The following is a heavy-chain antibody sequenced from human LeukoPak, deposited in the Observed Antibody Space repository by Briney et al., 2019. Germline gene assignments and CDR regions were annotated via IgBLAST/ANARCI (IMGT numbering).Heavy chain of an antibody. CDR3: ARLWFGVGNWFDP. CDR2: IYHSGST. Sequence: SETLSLTCAVSGGSISSGGYSWSWIRQPPGKGLEWIGYIYHSGSTYYNPSLKSRVTISVDRSKNQFSLKLNSVTAADTAVYYCARLWFGVGNWFDPWGQGTLVTVSS. V-gene: IGHV4-30-2*01. CDR1: GGSISSGGYS. J-gene: IGHJ5*01. D-gene: IGHD3-3*01.